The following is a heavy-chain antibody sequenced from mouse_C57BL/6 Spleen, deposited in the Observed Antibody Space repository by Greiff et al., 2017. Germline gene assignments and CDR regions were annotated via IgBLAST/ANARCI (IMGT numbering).Heavy chain of an antibody. J-gene: IGHJ2*01. D-gene: IGHD2-2*01. CDR1: GYTFTSYW. V-gene: IGHV1-52*01. Sequence: QVQLQQPGAELVRPGSSVKLSCKASGYTFTSYWMHWVKQRPIQGLEWIGNIDPSDSETHYNQKFKDKATLTVDKSSSTAYMQLSSLTSEDSAVYYCARKGIYYGYDDGPYFDYWGQGTTLPVSS. CDR3: ARKGIYYGYDDGPYFDY. CDR2: IDPSDSET.